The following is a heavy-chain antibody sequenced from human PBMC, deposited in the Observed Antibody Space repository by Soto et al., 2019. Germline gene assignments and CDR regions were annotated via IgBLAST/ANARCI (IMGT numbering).Heavy chain of an antibody. Sequence: PWETLSLTCTVSGGSISSGDYYWSWIRQPPGKGLEWIGYIYYSGSTYYNPSLKSRVTISVDTSKNQFSLKLSSVTAADTAVYYCARYNTAMDSVGARTSDYWGQGTMVTVSS. CDR2: IYYSGST. V-gene: IGHV4-30-4*01. J-gene: IGHJ4*02. CDR3: ARYNTAMDSVGARTSDY. D-gene: IGHD5-18*01. CDR1: GGSISSGDYY.